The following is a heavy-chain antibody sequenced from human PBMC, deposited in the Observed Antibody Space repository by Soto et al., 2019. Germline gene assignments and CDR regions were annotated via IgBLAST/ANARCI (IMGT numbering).Heavy chain of an antibody. CDR2: INWNGGST. CDR3: ARVWGLWSSNRLYFDY. J-gene: IGHJ4*02. CDR1: GFTFDDYG. D-gene: IGHD5-18*01. V-gene: IGHV3-20*04. Sequence: PGGSLRLSCAASGFTFDDYGMSWVRQAPGKGLEWVSGINWNGGSTGYADSVRGRFTISRDNAKDSLYLQMNSLRAEDTALYYCARVWGLWSSNRLYFDYWGQGTLVTVSS.